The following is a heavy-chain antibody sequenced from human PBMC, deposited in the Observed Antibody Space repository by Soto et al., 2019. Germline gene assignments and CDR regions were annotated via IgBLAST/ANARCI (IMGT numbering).Heavy chain of an antibody. V-gene: IGHV1-69*06. J-gene: IGHJ5*02. Sequence: QMQLVPSGAEVRRPGSSVKVSCKASGGTFSSSSIRWVRQAPGKGLEWMRGIIPNFVSSNYAPSFQGRVTFTADTSTSAAYMELSGLRSEHTAFYYCAKGFHNDWDVFDLWGQGTLVTVCS. CDR1: GGTFSSSS. CDR3: AKGFHNDWDVFDL. CDR2: IIPNFVSS. D-gene: IGHD1-1*01.